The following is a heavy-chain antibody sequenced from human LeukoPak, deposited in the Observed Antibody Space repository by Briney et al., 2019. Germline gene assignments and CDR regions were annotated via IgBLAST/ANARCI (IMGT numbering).Heavy chain of an antibody. CDR1: GYSITNGYY. Sequence: KPSETLSLTCTVSGYSITNGYYWGWIRQPPGKGLGWIGSIYHDGRIDYNPSLKSRVTISRDTSNDQFSLKLSSVTAADTAMYYCARDGWRDLAFDYWGQGTLVTVSS. J-gene: IGHJ4*02. CDR2: IYHDGRI. D-gene: IGHD2-15*01. CDR3: ARDGWRDLAFDY. V-gene: IGHV4-38-2*02.